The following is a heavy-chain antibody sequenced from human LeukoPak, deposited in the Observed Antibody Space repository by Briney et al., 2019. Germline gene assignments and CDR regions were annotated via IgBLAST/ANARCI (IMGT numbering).Heavy chain of an antibody. CDR2: IHNSGRP. Sequence: SETLSLTATVSGGSISNYYWSWIRQPPGKGLVWFGDIHNSGRPEYDPSLKSRVTISVDTSKTQFSLNLISVTAADTAVYYCARVSRGSDWAFEGWGQGTLVTVSS. J-gene: IGHJ4*02. CDR3: ARVSRGSDWAFEG. D-gene: IGHD1-26*01. CDR1: GGSISNYY. V-gene: IGHV4-59*01.